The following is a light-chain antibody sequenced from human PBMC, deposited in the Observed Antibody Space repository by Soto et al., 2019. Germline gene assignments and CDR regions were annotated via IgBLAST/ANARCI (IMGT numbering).Light chain of an antibody. J-gene: IGKJ2*01. V-gene: IGKV1-5*01. CDR2: DAF. CDR3: QQYNSYPYT. CDR1: QNINKS. Sequence: DIQMTQSPSTLSASVGERVTLTCRAGQNINKSLAWYQQKPGKAPQLLIYDAFSLDSGVPSRFSGGGSGTEFTLTIGNLQSDDFATFYCQQYNSYPYTFGQGTKVEIK.